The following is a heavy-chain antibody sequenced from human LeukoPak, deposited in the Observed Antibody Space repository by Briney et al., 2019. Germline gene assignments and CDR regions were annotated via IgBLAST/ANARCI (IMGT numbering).Heavy chain of an antibody. CDR2: IYHSGST. V-gene: IGHV4-38-2*02. Sequence: PSETLSLTCTVSGYSISSGYYWGWIRPPPGKGLEWIGSIYHSGSTYYNPSLKSRVTISVDTSKNQFSLKLSSVTAADTAVYYCARAVAYYDFWSGYYMDVWGKGTTVTVSS. CDR3: ARAVAYYDFWSGYYMDV. J-gene: IGHJ6*03. D-gene: IGHD3-3*01. CDR1: GYSISSGYY.